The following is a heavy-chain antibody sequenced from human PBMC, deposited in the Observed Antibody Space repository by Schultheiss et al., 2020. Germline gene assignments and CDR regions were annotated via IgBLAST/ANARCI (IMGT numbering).Heavy chain of an antibody. CDR1: GFTFSSYA. CDR2: ISYDGSNK. Sequence: GGSLRLSCAASGFTFSSYAMHWVRQAPGKGLEWVAVISYDGSNKYYADSVKGRFTISRDNSKNTLYLQMNSLRAEDTAVYYCARDTTSGGRYYYGMDVWGQGTTVNVSS. CDR3: ARDTTSGGRYYYGMDV. J-gene: IGHJ6*02. V-gene: IGHV3-30-3*01. D-gene: IGHD1-26*01.